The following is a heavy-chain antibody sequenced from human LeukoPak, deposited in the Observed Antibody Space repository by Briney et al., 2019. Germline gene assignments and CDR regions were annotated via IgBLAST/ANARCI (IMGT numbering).Heavy chain of an antibody. Sequence: SVKVSCKASGGTFSSYAISWVRQAPGQGLEWMGRIIPILGIANHAQKFQGRVTITADKSASTAYMELSSLRSEDTAVYYCARVDRAAAGKYYFDYWGQGTLVTVSS. CDR2: IIPILGIA. J-gene: IGHJ4*02. CDR1: GGTFSSYA. CDR3: ARVDRAAAGKYYFDY. V-gene: IGHV1-69*04. D-gene: IGHD6-13*01.